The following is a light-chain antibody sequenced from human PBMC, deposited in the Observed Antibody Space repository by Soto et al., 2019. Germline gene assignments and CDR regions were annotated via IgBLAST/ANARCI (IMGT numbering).Light chain of an antibody. CDR3: QQWFT. V-gene: IGKV3-20*01. J-gene: IGKJ3*01. Sequence: IVLTQSPATLSLSPWQRATLSCRARQSVSSYLAWYQQKPGQAPRLLIYGASSRATGIPDRFSGSGSGTAFTLTISRLEPEDFAVYYCQQWFTFGPGTKVDI. CDR1: QSVSSY. CDR2: GAS.